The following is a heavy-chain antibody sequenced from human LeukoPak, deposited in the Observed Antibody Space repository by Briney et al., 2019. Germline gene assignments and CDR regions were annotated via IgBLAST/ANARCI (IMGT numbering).Heavy chain of an antibody. V-gene: IGHV3-7*01. J-gene: IGHJ4*02. CDR1: GFPFSIYW. CDR2: IKQDGSEK. D-gene: IGHD3-10*01. Sequence: GGPLRLSCASSGFPFSIYWMSWVRQAPGKGRGWVANIKQDGSEKYYVDSVKGRFTISRDNAKNSLYLQMNSLRAEDTAVYYCARDGGYNYGSPYDYWGQGTLVTVSS. CDR3: ARDGGYNYGSPYDY.